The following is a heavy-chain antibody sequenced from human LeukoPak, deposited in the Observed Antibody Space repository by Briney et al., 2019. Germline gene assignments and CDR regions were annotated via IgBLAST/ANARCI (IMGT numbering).Heavy chain of an antibody. Sequence: SETLSLTCTVSGGSISSSSYYWGWIRQPPGKGLEWIGSIYYSGSTYYNPSLKSRVTISVDTSKYQFSLKLSSVTAADTAVYYCARDLTAYGSGSYDYWGQGTLVTVSS. CDR2: IYYSGST. J-gene: IGHJ4*02. V-gene: IGHV4-39*07. CDR1: GGSISSSSYY. CDR3: ARDLTAYGSGSYDY. D-gene: IGHD3-10*01.